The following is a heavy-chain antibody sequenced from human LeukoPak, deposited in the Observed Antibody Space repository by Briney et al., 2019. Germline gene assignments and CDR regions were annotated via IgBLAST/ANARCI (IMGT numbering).Heavy chain of an antibody. J-gene: IGHJ6*03. V-gene: IGHV3-21*01. CDR2: ISSSSSYI. D-gene: IGHD3-10*01. CDR3: ARAPGSGSYFDYMDV. CDR1: GFTFSSYS. Sequence: GGSLRLSCAASGFTFSSYSMNRVRQAPGKGLEWVSSISSSSSYIYYADSVKGRFTISRDNAKNSLYLQMNSLRAEDTAVYYCARAPGSGSYFDYMDVWGKGTTVTVSS.